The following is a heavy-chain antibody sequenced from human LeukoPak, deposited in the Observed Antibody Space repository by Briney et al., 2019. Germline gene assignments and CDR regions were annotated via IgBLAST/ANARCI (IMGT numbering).Heavy chain of an antibody. Sequence: SETLSLTCTVSGGSISSYYWSWIRQPPGKGLEWIGYIYYSGSTSYNPSLKSRVTISVDTSKDQFSLKLSSVTAADTAVYYCARIFRPTYYDILSGSLIDYWGQGTLVTVSS. D-gene: IGHD3-9*01. CDR3: ARIFRPTYYDILSGSLIDY. CDR2: IYYSGST. V-gene: IGHV4-59*08. CDR1: GGSISSYY. J-gene: IGHJ4*02.